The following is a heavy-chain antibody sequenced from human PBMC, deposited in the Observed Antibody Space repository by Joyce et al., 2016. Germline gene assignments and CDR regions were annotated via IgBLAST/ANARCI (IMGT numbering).Heavy chain of an antibody. CDR2: ISYDGNNK. CDR1: GFTFSSYA. CDR3: AKGRGYDFWSGYNDAFDI. J-gene: IGHJ3*02. D-gene: IGHD3-3*01. Sequence: QVQLVESGGGVVQPGRSLRLSCAASGFTFSSYAMHWVRQAPGKGLEWVAIISYDGNNKHYLDSVKGRFTISRDNSNNTLHLQMNSLRVDDTAVYYCAKGRGYDFWSGYNDAFDIWGQGTMVTVSS. V-gene: IGHV3-30*18.